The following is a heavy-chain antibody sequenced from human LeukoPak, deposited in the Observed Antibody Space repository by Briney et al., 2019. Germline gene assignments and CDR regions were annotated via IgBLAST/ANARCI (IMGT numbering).Heavy chain of an antibody. D-gene: IGHD4-17*01. Sequence: PSETLSLTCTVSGGSISSYYWSWIRQSQGKGREWIGNIYYSGSNNYNPSLKSRVTISVDTSRNQFSLKLNSVTAADTAVYYCARVGWATVTTFGFDYWGQGTLVTVSS. V-gene: IGHV4-59*01. CDR3: ARVGWATVTTFGFDY. CDR1: GGSISSYY. J-gene: IGHJ4*02. CDR2: IYYSGSN.